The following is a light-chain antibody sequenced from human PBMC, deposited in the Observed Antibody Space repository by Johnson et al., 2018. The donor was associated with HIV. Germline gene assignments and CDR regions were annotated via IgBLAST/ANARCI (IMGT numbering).Light chain of an antibody. CDR2: DNN. CDR1: TSNIGNNF. Sequence: QSVLTQPPSVSAAPGQKVTISCSGSTSNIGNNFVSWYQHLPGTAPKLLIYDNNKRPSGIPDRFSGSKSGTSATLGITGLQTGDEADDYCGKWDSSLRSGFFGTGKKVTVL. J-gene: IGLJ1*01. V-gene: IGLV1-51*01. CDR3: GKWDSSLRSGF.